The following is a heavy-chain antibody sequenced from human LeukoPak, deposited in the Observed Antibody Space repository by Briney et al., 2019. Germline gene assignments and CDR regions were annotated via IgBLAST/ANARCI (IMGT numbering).Heavy chain of an antibody. D-gene: IGHD1-14*01. J-gene: IGHJ3*02. V-gene: IGHV1-69*05. CDR3: ARDRSPGAFDI. CDR1: GGTFSSYA. CDR2: IIPIFGTA. Sequence: ASVKVSCTASGGTFSSYAISWVRQAPGQGLEWMGGIIPIFGTANYAQKFQGRVTITTDESTSTAYMELSSLRSEDTAVYYCARDRSPGAFDIWGQGTMVTVSS.